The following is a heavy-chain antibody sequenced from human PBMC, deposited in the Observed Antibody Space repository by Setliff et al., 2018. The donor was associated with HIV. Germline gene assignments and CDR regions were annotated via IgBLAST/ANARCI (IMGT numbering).Heavy chain of an antibody. J-gene: IGHJ4*02. CDR1: GGSISSYS. Sequence: PSETLSLTCTVSGGSISSYSWSWIRQPPGRGLEWIGYIFYSGSTDYNPSLKSRLTISVDTPNNQFSLSLNSVTAADTAVYYCARVGGVLTGTPHFDFWGQGILVTVSS. V-gene: IGHV4-59*01. CDR2: IFYSGST. CDR3: ARVGGVLTGTPHFDF. D-gene: IGHD3-9*01.